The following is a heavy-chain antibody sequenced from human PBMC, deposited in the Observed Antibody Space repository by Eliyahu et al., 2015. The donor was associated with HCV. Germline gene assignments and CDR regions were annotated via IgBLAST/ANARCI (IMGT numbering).Heavy chain of an antibody. J-gene: IGHJ6*03. V-gene: IGHV1-8*01. Sequence: QVQLVQSGAEVKKPGASVKVSCKASGYTFTSYDINWVRQATGQGLEWMGWMNPNSGNTGYAQKFQGRVTMTRNTSISTAYMELSSLRSEDTAVYCCARGLEDSSGYLYYYYYYMDVWGKGTTVTVSS. CDR1: GYTFTSYD. D-gene: IGHD3-22*01. CDR3: ARGLEDSSGYLYYYYYYMDV. CDR2: MNPNSGNT.